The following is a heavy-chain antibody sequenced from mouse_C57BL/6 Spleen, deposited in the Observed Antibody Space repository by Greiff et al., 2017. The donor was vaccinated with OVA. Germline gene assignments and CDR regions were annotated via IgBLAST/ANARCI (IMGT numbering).Heavy chain of an antibody. Sequence: QVQLQQSGAELVKPGASVKISCKASGYAFSSYWMNWVKQRPGKGLEWIGQIYPGDGDTNYNGKFKGKATLTADKSSSTAYMQLSSLTSEDSAVYFCARKLIITTVVATGYWGQGTTLTVST. D-gene: IGHD1-1*01. CDR1: GYAFSSYW. CDR2: IYPGDGDT. V-gene: IGHV1-80*01. J-gene: IGHJ2*01. CDR3: ARKLIITTVVATGY.